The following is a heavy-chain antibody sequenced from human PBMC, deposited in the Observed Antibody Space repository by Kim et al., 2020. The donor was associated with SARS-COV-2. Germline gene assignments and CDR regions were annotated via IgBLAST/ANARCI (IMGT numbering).Heavy chain of an antibody. D-gene: IGHD3-16*01. V-gene: IGHV1-2*02. CDR2: INPNSGGT. Sequence: ASVKVSCKASGYTFTGYYMHWVRQAPGQGLEWMGWINPNSGGTNYAQKFQGRVTMTRDTSISKAYMELSRLRSDDTAVYYCARDLGTRGGSSGNWFDPWGQGTLVTVSS. CDR1: GYTFTGYY. J-gene: IGHJ5*02. CDR3: ARDLGTRGGSSGNWFDP.